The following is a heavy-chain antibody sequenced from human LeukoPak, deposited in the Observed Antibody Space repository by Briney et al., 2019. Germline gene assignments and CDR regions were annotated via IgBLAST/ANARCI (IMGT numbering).Heavy chain of an antibody. J-gene: IGHJ4*02. V-gene: IGHV3-21*04. CDR2: ISSFGSYI. CDR1: RFTFSSYS. CDR3: AKEGEHHLVPDY. D-gene: IGHD6-13*01. Sequence: PGGSLRLSCAASRFTFSSYSMNWVRQAPGKGLEWVSSISSFGSYIYYADSVKGRFTISRDNAKNSLYLQMNSLRVEDTAVYYCAKEGEHHLVPDYWGQGTLVTVSS.